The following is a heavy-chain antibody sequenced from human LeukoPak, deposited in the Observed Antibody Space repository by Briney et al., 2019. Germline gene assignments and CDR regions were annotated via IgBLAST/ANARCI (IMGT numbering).Heavy chain of an antibody. CDR2: LNPDSGNI. CDR1: GYTFTNYE. V-gene: IGHV1-8*02. Sequence: GASVKVSCKASGYTFTNYEINWVRQATGQGLEWMGWLNPDSGNIGYAQKFQGRVTMTTDTSTSTAYMELRSLRSDDTAVYYCARDPGFSHYYDSSGYPPGAFDIWGQGTMVTVSS. D-gene: IGHD3-22*01. J-gene: IGHJ3*02. CDR3: ARDPGFSHYYDSSGYPPGAFDI.